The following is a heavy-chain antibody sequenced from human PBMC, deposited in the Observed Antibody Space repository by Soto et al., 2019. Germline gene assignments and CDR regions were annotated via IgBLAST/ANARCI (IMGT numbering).Heavy chain of an antibody. CDR3: ARPGGSGAYCKFEY. J-gene: IGHJ4*02. CDR1: GYAFINFW. CDR2: IYPTNSET. V-gene: IGHV5-51*01. D-gene: IGHD3-10*01. Sequence: GESLKISCKGSGYAFINFWIGWVRQMPGKGLEWMGIIYPTNSETRYSPSFQGQVAMSVDKSTATAYLQWSSLKASDTAIYYCARPGGSGAYCKFEYWGQGTPVTVSS.